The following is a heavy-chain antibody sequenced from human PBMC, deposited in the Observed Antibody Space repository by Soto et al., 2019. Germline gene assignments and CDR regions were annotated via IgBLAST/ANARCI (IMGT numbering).Heavy chain of an antibody. J-gene: IGHJ4*02. CDR1: GFTFSSYS. CDR3: ASRSSLDY. Sequence: EVQLVESGGGLVQPGGSLRLSCAASGFTFSSYSMNWVRQAPGKGLEWVSYISSSSSTIYYADSVKGLFTISRNNAKNSLYLQMNSLRDEDTAVYYGASRSSLDYWGQGTLVTVSS. CDR2: ISSSSSTI. V-gene: IGHV3-48*02. D-gene: IGHD3-10*01.